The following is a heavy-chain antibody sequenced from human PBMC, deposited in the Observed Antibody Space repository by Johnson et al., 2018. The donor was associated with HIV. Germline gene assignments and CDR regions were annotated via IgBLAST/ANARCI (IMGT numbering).Heavy chain of an antibody. V-gene: IGHV3-7*03. CDR1: GFTFSSYG. CDR3: ARDGYYDSGSDPLDI. Sequence: MQLVESGGGVVQPGRSLRLSCAASGFTFSSYGMHWVRQAPGKGLEWVANIKQDGSEKYYVDSVKGRFTISRDNAKNSLYLQMNSLRPEDTALYYCARDGYYDSGSDPLDIWGQGTMVTVSS. J-gene: IGHJ3*02. D-gene: IGHD3-10*01. CDR2: IKQDGSEK.